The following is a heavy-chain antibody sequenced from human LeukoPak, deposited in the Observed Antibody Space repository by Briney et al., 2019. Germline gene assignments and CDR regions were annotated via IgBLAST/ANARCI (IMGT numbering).Heavy chain of an antibody. CDR1: GFTFSNCA. CDR2: INLSGSST. D-gene: IGHD6-13*01. J-gene: IGHJ4*02. Sequence: GGSLRLSCAASGFTFSNCAMSWVRQAPGKGLEWVSGINLSGSSTYYADSVKGRFTISRDNSKNTLYLQMNSLRAEDTAVYYCAKESSSWSRGYFDYWGQGTLVTVSS. V-gene: IGHV3-23*01. CDR3: AKESSSWSRGYFDY.